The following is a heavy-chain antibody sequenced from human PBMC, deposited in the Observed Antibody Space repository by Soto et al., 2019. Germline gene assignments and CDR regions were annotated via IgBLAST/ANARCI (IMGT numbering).Heavy chain of an antibody. J-gene: IGHJ4*02. D-gene: IGHD2-8*02. CDR2: INHSGST. V-gene: IGHV4-34*01. Sequence: PLESLSRTSKPFGWPFIAFYSHRIRETTGPGLEWIGEINHSGSTNYNPSLKSRVTISVDTSKNQFSLKLTSVTAADTAVYYCARDKITGLFDYWGQGTLVTVSS. CDR3: ARDKITGLFDY. CDR1: GWPFIAFY.